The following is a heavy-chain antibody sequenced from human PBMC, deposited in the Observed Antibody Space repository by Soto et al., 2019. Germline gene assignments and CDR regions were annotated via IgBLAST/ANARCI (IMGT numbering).Heavy chain of an antibody. J-gene: IGHJ4*02. CDR3: ARDPGYCTNGVCPIFDF. Sequence: SETLSLTGTVSGDSVTNYFWSWMRQPPGKGLEWSGHIYHGGRTNYSPSLRSRVTMSLDSSKNQYSRNLSSVHAADTAVYFCARDPGYCTNGVCPIFDFWGQGLLVT. CDR1: GDSVTNYF. V-gene: IGHV4-59*02. D-gene: IGHD2-8*01. CDR2: IYHGGRT.